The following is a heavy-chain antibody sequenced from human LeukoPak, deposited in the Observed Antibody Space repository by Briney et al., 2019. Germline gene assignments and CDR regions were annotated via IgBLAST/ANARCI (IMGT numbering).Heavy chain of an antibody. D-gene: IGHD6-19*01. J-gene: IGHJ4*02. Sequence: SETLSLICTVSGGSISTYYWSWIRQPPGKGLEWIGYIYYSGSTSYNPSLKSRVTISVDTSKNQFSLKLSSVTAADTAVYYCARDPIAVATVDYWGQGTLVTVSS. V-gene: IGHV4-59*12. CDR3: ARDPIAVATVDY. CDR2: IYYSGST. CDR1: GGSISTYY.